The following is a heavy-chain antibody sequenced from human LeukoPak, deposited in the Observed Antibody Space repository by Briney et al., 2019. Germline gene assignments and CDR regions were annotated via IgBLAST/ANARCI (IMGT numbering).Heavy chain of an antibody. CDR3: ARDVMTGAPGADY. V-gene: IGHV3-21*01. Sequence: PGGSLRLSCAASGFTFSSYSMNWVRQAPGKGLEWVSSISSSSSYIYYADSVRGRFTISRDNAKNSLYLQMNSLRAEDTAVYYCARDVMTGAPGADYWGQGTLVTVSS. J-gene: IGHJ4*02. D-gene: IGHD1-26*01. CDR2: ISSSSSYI. CDR1: GFTFSSYS.